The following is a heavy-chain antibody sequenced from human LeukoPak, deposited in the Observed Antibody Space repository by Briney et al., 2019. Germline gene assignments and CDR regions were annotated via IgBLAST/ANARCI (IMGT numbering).Heavy chain of an antibody. Sequence: PGGSLRLSCAASGFTFSSYAMSWVRQAPGKGLEWVSAISGSGGSTYYADSVKGRFTISRDNSKNTLYLQMDSLRAEDTAVYYCAKSPYGSGSYYYYWGQGTLVTVSS. V-gene: IGHV3-23*01. D-gene: IGHD3-10*01. CDR1: GFTFSSYA. CDR3: AKSPYGSGSYYYY. J-gene: IGHJ4*02. CDR2: ISGSGGST.